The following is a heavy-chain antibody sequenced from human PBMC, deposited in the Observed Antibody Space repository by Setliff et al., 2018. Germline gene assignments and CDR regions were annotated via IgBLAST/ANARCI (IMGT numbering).Heavy chain of an antibody. CDR3: ARDRTYYGSGTYTRWFDY. CDR1: GVSIANTASY. D-gene: IGHD3-10*01. Sequence: SETLSLTCNVSGVSIANTASYWTWIRQPAGKGLEWIGHIYTSGSTNYNPSLKSRVTMSVDTSKNQFSLQLSSVTAADTAVYYCARDRTYYGSGTYTRWFDYWGQGTLVTVSS. J-gene: IGHJ4*02. CDR2: IYTSGST. V-gene: IGHV4-61*09.